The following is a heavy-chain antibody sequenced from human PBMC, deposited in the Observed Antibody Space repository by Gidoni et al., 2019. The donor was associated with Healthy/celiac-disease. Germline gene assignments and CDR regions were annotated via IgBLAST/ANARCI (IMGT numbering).Heavy chain of an antibody. CDR3: AKDHVAYYDILTGYYSLDGAFDI. V-gene: IGHV3-9*01. Sequence: EVQLVESGGGLVQPGRSLRLSCAASGFTFDDYAMPWVRQAPGKGLEWVSGISWNSGSIGYADSVKGRFTISRDNAKNSLYLQMNSLRAEDTALYYCAKDHVAYYDILTGYYSLDGAFDIWGQGTMVTVSS. CDR2: ISWNSGSI. D-gene: IGHD3-9*01. CDR1: GFTFDDYA. J-gene: IGHJ3*02.